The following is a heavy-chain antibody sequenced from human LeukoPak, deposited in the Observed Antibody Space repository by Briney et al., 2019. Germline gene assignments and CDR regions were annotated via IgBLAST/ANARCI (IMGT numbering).Heavy chain of an antibody. CDR2: ISSSSTTI. CDR3: TRDPRRLDS. D-gene: IGHD6-6*01. V-gene: IGHV3-48*04. J-gene: IGHJ4*02. CDR1: GFTFSSYS. Sequence: PGGSLRLSCAASGFTFSSYSVMWVRQAPGKGLEWVSYISSSSTTIYYADSVKGRFTISRDNAKNSLYLQMSSLRVEDTAVYYCTRDPRRLDSWGQGTLVTVSS.